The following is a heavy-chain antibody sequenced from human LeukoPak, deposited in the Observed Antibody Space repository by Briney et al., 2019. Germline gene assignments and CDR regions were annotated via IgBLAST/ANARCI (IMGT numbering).Heavy chain of an antibody. CDR1: GFTFSSYG. V-gene: IGHV3-30*18. D-gene: IGHD3-22*01. CDR3: AKDMRNYYDSSGLTDY. J-gene: IGHJ4*02. CDR2: ISYDGSNK. Sequence: EGSLRLSCAASGFTFSSYGMHWVRQAPGKGLEWVAVISYDGSNKYYADSVKGRFTISRDNSKNTLYLQMNSLRAEDTAVYYCAKDMRNYYDSSGLTDYWGQGTLVTVSS.